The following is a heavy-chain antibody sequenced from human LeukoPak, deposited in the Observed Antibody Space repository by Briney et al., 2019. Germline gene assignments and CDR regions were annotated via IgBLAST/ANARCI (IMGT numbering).Heavy chain of an antibody. Sequence: GGSLRLSCAASGFTFSSYAMSWVRQAPGKGLEWVSTISGSGSSTYYADSVKGRFTISRDNSKNTLYLQMNSLRAKDTAVYHCAKGRYYYDNSDAFEIWGQGTMVTASS. J-gene: IGHJ3*02. V-gene: IGHV3-23*01. CDR3: AKGRYYYDNSDAFEI. D-gene: IGHD3-22*01. CDR2: ISGSGSST. CDR1: GFTFSSYA.